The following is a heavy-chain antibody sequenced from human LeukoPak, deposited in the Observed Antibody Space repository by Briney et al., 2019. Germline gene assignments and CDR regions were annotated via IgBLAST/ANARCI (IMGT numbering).Heavy chain of an antibody. J-gene: IGHJ4*02. D-gene: IGHD7-27*01. CDR2: IIPIFGTA. Sequence: SVKVSCKASGGTFSSYAISWVRQAPGQGLEWMGGIIPIFGTANYAQKFQGRVTITADESTSTAYMELSSLRSEDTAVYYRAREGLGIHDFDYWGQGTLVTVSS. V-gene: IGHV1-69*13. CDR3: AREGLGIHDFDY. CDR1: GGTFSSYA.